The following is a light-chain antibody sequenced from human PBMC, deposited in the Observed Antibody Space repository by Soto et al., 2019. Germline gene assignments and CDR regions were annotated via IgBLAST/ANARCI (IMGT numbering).Light chain of an antibody. CDR2: DVT. V-gene: IGLV2-14*01. Sequence: QSALTQPASVSGSPGQSITISCTGTSSDIGGYDSVSWYQQHPDTAPKLMIYDVTYRPSGVSSRFSGSKSGNTASLTISGLRTDDEADYFCSSFSTNNARVFGGGTKLTV. J-gene: IGLJ2*01. CDR3: SSFSTNNARV. CDR1: SSDIGGYDS.